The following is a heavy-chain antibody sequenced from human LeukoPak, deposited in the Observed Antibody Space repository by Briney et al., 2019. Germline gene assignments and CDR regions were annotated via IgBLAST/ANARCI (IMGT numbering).Heavy chain of an antibody. J-gene: IGHJ5*02. CDR3: ARRVSGGGGPLRSGDNWLDP. D-gene: IGHD3-3*01. CDR1: GGSINSRSDY. CDR2: IYATGST. V-gene: IGHV4-39*07. Sequence: SETLSLTCTVSGGSINSRSDYWGWIRQPPGKGLEWIGRIYATGSTNYNPSLQGRVTLSIDTSKRQFSMKLSSVTAADTAVYYCARRVSGGGGPLRSGDNWLDPWGQGSLVTVSS.